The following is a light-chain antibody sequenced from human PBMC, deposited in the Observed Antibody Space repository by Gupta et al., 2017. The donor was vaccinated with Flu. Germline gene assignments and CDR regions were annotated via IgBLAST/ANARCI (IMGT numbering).Light chain of an antibody. CDR1: VLPKQY. Sequence: SSELTQPPSVSVSPGQTARITCSGDVLPKQYAFWYQQKSGQAPVMVIYKDSERPSGIPERFSGPSSGTSVTLTISGVQAEDEADYHCQSSDSSGTSWVFGGGTKLTVL. CDR2: KDS. V-gene: IGLV3-25*03. CDR3: QSSDSSGTSWV. J-gene: IGLJ3*02.